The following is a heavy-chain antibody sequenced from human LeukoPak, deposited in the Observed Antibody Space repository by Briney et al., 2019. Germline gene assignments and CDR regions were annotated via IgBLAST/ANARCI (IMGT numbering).Heavy chain of an antibody. D-gene: IGHD6-19*01. CDR3: ARDLPTIAVAGIDAFDI. V-gene: IGHV3-21*01. CDR1: GFTFSSYS. Sequence: GGSLRLFCAASGFTFSSYSMNWVRQAPGKGLEWVSSISSSSSYIYYADSVKGRFTISRDNAKNSLYLQMNSLRAEDTAVYYCARDLPTIAVAGIDAFDIWGQGTMVTVSS. CDR2: ISSSSSYI. J-gene: IGHJ3*02.